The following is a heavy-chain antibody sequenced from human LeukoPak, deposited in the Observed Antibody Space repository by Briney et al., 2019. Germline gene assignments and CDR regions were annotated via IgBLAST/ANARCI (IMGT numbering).Heavy chain of an antibody. CDR3: ARTTYGDPGLFDY. D-gene: IGHD4-17*01. CDR1: GGSISSSSYY. V-gene: IGHV4-39*07. J-gene: IGHJ4*02. CDR2: IYYSGST. Sequence: SETLSLTCTVSGGSISSSSYYWGWIRQPPGKGLEWIGSIYYSGSTYYNPSLKSRVTISVDTSKNQFSLKLSSVTAADTAVYYCARTTYGDPGLFDYWGQGTLVTVSS.